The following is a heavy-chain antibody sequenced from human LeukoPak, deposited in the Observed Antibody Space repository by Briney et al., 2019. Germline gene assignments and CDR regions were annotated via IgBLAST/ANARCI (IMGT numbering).Heavy chain of an antibody. D-gene: IGHD3-10*01. CDR2: IIPIFGTA. J-gene: IGHJ4*02. V-gene: IGHV1-69*13. CDR3: ARDRGYYGSGSYYAPYYFDY. Sequence: SVKVSCEASGGTFSSYAISWVRQAPGQGLEWMGGIIPIFGTANYAQKFQGRVTITADESTSTAYMELSSLRSEDTAVYYCARDRGYYGSGSYYAPYYFDYWGQGTLVTVSS. CDR1: GGTFSSYA.